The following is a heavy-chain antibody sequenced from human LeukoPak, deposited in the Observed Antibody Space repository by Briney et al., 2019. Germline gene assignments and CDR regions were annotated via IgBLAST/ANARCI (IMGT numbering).Heavy chain of an antibody. J-gene: IGHJ5*02. D-gene: IGHD3-10*01. V-gene: IGHV2-5*01. CDR3: AHALLWFGGDNFDP. CDR1: GITLSTSGVG. Sequence: VSGPTLMHPTPTPTLTCTFSGITLSTSGVGVGWIRQPPVKALEWLALNYWNDDKRYSPSLKSRLTITKGTSKDQVVLTMTNMDPVDTATYYCAHALLWFGGDNFDPWGQGTLVTVSS. CDR2: NYWNDDK.